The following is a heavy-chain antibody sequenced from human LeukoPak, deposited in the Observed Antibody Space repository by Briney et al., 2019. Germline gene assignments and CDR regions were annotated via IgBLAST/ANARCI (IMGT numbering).Heavy chain of an antibody. Sequence: SETLSLTCTVSGGSISSSSYYWGWVRQPPGKGLEWIGSIYYSGSTYCNPSLKSRVTISVDTSKNQFSLKLSSVTAADTAVYYCARDTATRSNWFDPWGQGTLVTVSS. V-gene: IGHV4-39*07. D-gene: IGHD2-21*02. CDR3: ARDTATRSNWFDP. J-gene: IGHJ5*02. CDR2: IYYSGST. CDR1: GGSISSSSYY.